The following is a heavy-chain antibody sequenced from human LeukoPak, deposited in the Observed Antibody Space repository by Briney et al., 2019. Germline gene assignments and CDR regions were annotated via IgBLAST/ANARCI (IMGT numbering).Heavy chain of an antibody. CDR3: ARDLVGATTHFDY. D-gene: IGHD1-26*01. Sequence: QPSETLSLTCTVSGGSISSSSYYWGWIRQPPGKGLEWIGEIYHSGSTNYNPSLKSRVTISVDKSKNQFSLKLSSVTAAGTAVYYCARDLVGATTHFDYWGQGTLVTVSS. J-gene: IGHJ4*02. V-gene: IGHV4-39*07. CDR2: IYHSGST. CDR1: GGSISSSSYY.